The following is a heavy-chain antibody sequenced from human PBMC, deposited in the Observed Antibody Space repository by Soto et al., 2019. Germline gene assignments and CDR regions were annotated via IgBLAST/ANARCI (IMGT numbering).Heavy chain of an antibody. V-gene: IGHV3-49*03. CDR3: TRDLRYCSSSTCYAPDY. Sequence: EEQLAESGGGLVQPGRSLRLSCTAAGFTLGDYALSWIRQAPGKGLEWVGFIRSKAYGGTTEYAASVKGRFTISRDDSKSIAYLQMNSLKTEDTAVYYCTRDLRYCSSSTCYAPDYWGQGTLVTVSS. J-gene: IGHJ4*02. D-gene: IGHD2-2*01. CDR2: IRSKAYGGTT. CDR1: GFTLGDYA.